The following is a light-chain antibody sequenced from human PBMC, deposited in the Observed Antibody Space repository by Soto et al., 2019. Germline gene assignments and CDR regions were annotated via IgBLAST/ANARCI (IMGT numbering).Light chain of an antibody. Sequence: DIQMTQSPSSLSASVGDRVTITCRASQSISSYLNWYQQKPGKAPKLLIYAASSLRSGVPSRFSGSGSGTDFTLTISSLQHEDFATYYCQQSYSTPQITFGQGTRLEIK. V-gene: IGKV1-39*01. CDR2: AAS. J-gene: IGKJ5*01. CDR1: QSISSY. CDR3: QQSYSTPQIT.